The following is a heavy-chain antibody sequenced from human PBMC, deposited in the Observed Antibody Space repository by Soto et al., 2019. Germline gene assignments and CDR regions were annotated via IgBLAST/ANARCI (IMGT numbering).Heavy chain of an antibody. CDR1: GFIFSIYA. D-gene: IGHD2-21*02. J-gene: IGHJ4*02. CDR2: ISIDGSRT. CDR3: TRDGVVVVTAIIY. Sequence: PGGSVRLSCSGSGFIFSIYAIHWVRQAPGKGLEYVSFISIDGSRTHYADSVKGRFTISRDNSKNSLYLQMNSLRVEDTAVYYCTRDGVVVVTAIIYWGQGTLVTVSS. V-gene: IGHV3-64*04.